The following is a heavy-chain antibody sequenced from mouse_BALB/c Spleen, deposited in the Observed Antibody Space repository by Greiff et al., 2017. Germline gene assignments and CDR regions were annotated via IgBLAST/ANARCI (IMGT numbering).Heavy chain of an antibody. J-gene: IGHJ2*01. CDR1: GYSITSGYY. Sequence: EVQLVESGPGLVKPSQSLSLTCSVTGYSITSGYYWNWIRQFPGNKLEWMGYISYDGSNNYNPSLKNRISITRDTSKNQFFLKLNSVTTEDTATYYCERGDYGNFLFDYWGQGTTLTVSS. D-gene: IGHD2-1*01. CDR3: ERGDYGNFLFDY. CDR2: ISYDGSN. V-gene: IGHV3-6*02.